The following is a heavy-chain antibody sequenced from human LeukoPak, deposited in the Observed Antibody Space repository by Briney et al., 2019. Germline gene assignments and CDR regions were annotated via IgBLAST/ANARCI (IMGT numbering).Heavy chain of an antibody. CDR3: ARHYDIFDY. CDR2: IYYSGST. J-gene: IGHJ4*02. V-gene: IGHV4-39*01. Sequence: SGTLSLTCTVSGGSISSSSYYWGWIRQPPGKGLEWIGSIYYSGSTYYNPSLKSRVTISVDTSKNQFSLKLSSVTAADTAVYYCARHYDIFDYWGQGTLVTVSS. CDR1: GGSISSSSYY. D-gene: IGHD3-9*01.